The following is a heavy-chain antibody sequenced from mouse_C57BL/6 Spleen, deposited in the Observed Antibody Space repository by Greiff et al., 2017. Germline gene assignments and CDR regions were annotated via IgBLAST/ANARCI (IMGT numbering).Heavy chain of an antibody. J-gene: IGHJ4*01. V-gene: IGHV1-53*01. CDR3: ARGGYDLDYDAMDY. CDR1: GYTFTSYW. Sequence: QVHVKQSGTELVKPGASVKLSCKASGYTFTSYWMHWVKQRPGQGLEWIGNINPSNGGTNYNEKFKSKATLTVDKSSGTAYMQLSRLTSEDSAVYYYARGGYDLDYDAMDYWGQGTSVTVSS. D-gene: IGHD2-2*01. CDR2: INPSNGGT.